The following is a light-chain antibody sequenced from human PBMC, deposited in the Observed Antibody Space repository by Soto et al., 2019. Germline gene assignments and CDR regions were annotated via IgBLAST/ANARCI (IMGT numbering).Light chain of an antibody. CDR2: GAS. Sequence: DIQMTQSPSTLSASVGXRVTMTCRASQRINSWMAWYQQKPGKAPKLLISGASSLESGVPSRFSGSGSGKEFTLTISSLQPDDFGTYYCQQYNSYSFGQGTKVDIK. J-gene: IGKJ2*01. CDR3: QQYNSYS. CDR1: QRINSW. V-gene: IGKV1-5*01.